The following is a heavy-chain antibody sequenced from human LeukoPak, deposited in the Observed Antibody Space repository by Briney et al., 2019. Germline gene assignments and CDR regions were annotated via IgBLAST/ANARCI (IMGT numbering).Heavy chain of an antibody. D-gene: IGHD2-8*02. CDR3: AREYWSRLD. V-gene: IGHV3-7*01. CDR1: GFTFTSYG. CDR2: IREDESEI. J-gene: IGHJ4*02. Sequence: GGSLRLSCAASGFTFTSYGMAWVRQAPGKGLEWLANIREDESEINYVDSVRGRFTISRDNARNSLYLQMTNLRPEDTAVYYCAREYWSRLDWGQGTLVTVSS.